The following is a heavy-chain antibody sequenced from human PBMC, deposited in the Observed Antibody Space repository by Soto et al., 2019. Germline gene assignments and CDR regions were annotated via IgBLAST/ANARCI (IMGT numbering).Heavy chain of an antibody. D-gene: IGHD5-12*01. Sequence: QVQLVESGGGVVQPGRSLRLSCAASGFTFSSYGMHWVRQSPGKGMEWVAVIWYDGSNKYYADSVKGRFTISRDNSKNTLYLQMNSLRAEDTAVYYCARVNDIEATITYFDYWGQGTLVTGSS. CDR1: GFTFSSYG. CDR3: ARVNDIEATITYFDY. CDR2: IWYDGSNK. J-gene: IGHJ4*02. V-gene: IGHV3-33*01.